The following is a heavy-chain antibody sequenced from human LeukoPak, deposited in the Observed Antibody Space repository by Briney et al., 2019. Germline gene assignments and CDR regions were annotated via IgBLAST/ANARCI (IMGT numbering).Heavy chain of an antibody. D-gene: IGHD1-20*01. CDR1: GGSISSGDYY. V-gene: IGHV4-30-4*01. CDR3: ARAETLTGTTSFDY. Sequence: PSETLSLTCTVSGGSISSGDYYWGWIRQPPGKGLEWVVYIYYSGSTYYNPSLKSRVTISVDTSKNQFSLKLSSVTAADTAVYYCARAETLTGTTSFDYWGQGTLVTVSS. CDR2: IYYSGST. J-gene: IGHJ4*02.